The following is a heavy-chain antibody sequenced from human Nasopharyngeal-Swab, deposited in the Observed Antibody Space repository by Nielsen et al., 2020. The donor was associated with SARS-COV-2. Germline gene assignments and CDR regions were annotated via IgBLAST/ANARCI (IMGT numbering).Heavy chain of an antibody. CDR1: GGSISSSSYY. CDR2: IYYSGST. V-gene: IGHV4-39*01. D-gene: IGHD3-10*01. J-gene: IGHJ4*02. Sequence: SETLSLTCTVSGGSISSSSYYWGWIRQPPGKGLEWIGSIYYSGSTYYNPSLKSRVTIPVDTSKNQFSLKLSSVTAADTAVYYCARRTYYYGSGSYYNYFDYWGQGTLVTVSS. CDR3: ARRTYYYGSGSYYNYFDY.